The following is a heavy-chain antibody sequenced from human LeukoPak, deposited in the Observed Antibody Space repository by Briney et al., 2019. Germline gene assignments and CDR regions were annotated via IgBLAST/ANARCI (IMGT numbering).Heavy chain of an antibody. D-gene: IGHD7-27*01. CDR2: ISNDESTI. CDR1: GFSFSSYW. Sequence: GGSLRLSCAASGFSFSSYWMHWVRQAPGKGPVWVSLISNDESTIIYADSVKGRFTISRDNAKNTLYLQMSSLRAEDTAVYYCARDVGTWGQGPLVTVSS. J-gene: IGHJ5*02. V-gene: IGHV3-74*01. CDR3: ARDVGT.